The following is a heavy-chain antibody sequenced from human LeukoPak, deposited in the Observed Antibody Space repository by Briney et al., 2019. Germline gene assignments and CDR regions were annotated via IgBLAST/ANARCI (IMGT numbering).Heavy chain of an antibody. CDR2: IYYSGST. Sequence: SETLSLTCTVSGGSISSSSYYWGWIRQPPGKGLEWIGSIYYSGSTYYNPSLKSRVTISVDTSKNQFSLKLSSVTAADTAVYYCARDGSLITFGGVSMDVWGKGTTVTVSS. CDR1: GGSISSSSYY. J-gene: IGHJ6*03. V-gene: IGHV4-39*07. D-gene: IGHD3-16*01. CDR3: ARDGSLITFGGVSMDV.